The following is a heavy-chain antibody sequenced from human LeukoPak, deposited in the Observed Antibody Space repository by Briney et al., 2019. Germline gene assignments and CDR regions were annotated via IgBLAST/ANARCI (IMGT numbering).Heavy chain of an antibody. CDR1: GFTFSSYW. CDR3: AKGHSIAARPGDDAFDI. V-gene: IGHV3-7*01. CDR2: IKQDGSEK. J-gene: IGHJ3*02. D-gene: IGHD6-6*01. Sequence: GGSLRLSCAASGFTFSSYWMSWVRQAPGKGLEWVANIKQDGSEKYYVDSVKGRFTISRDNSKNTLYLQMNSLRAEDTAVYYCAKGHSIAARPGDDAFDIWGQGTMVTVSS.